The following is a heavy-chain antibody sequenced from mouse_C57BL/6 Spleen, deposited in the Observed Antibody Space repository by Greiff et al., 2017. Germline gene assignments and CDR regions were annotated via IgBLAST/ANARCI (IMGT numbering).Heavy chain of an antibody. J-gene: IGHJ1*03. CDR3: ARQRPSNWHWYFDV. D-gene: IGHD4-1*01. V-gene: IGHV2-6-1*01. CDR2: IWSDGST. Sequence: VKLQESGPGLVAPSQSLSITCTVSGFSLTSYGVHWVRQPPGKGLEWLVVIWSDGSTTYNSALKSRLSISKDNSKSQVFLKMNSLQTDDTAMYSCARQRPSNWHWYFDVWGTGTTVTGYS. CDR1: GFSLTSYG.